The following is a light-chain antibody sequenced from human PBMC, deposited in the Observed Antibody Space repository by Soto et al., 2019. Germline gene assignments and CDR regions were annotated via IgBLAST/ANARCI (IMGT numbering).Light chain of an antibody. CDR1: QSVGSSY. J-gene: IGKJ4*01. Sequence: EIVLTQSPGTLSLSPGERATLSCRASQSVGSSYLAWYQQRPGQAPRLLIYGASSRATGIPDRFGGTGSGTDFTLTISRLEAEDFAVYFCQPYDSSPLTFGGGTKVEIK. CDR2: GAS. CDR3: QPYDSSPLT. V-gene: IGKV3-20*01.